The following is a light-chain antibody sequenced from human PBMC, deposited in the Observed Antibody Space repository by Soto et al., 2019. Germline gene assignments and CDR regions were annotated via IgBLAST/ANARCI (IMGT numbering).Light chain of an antibody. CDR1: QTISSW. CDR2: KAS. V-gene: IGKV1-5*03. CDR3: QQYNNWPT. J-gene: IGKJ1*01. Sequence: DIQMTQSPSTLSGSVGDRVTITCRASQTISSWLAWYQQKPGKAPKLLIYKASTLKSGVPSRFSGSGSGTEFTLTISSVQSEDFAVYFCQQYNNWPTFGQGTKV.